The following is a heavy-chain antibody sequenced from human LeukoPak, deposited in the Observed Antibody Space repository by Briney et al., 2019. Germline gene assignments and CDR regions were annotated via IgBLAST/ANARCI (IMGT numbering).Heavy chain of an antibody. CDR3: AKPPRLNYYDSSGYGDFFDY. D-gene: IGHD3-22*01. CDR1: GFTFSSYA. Sequence: GGSLRLSCAASGFTFSSYAMSWVRQAPGKGLEWVSAISGSGGSTYYADSVKGRFTISRDNSKNTLYLQMNSLRAEDTAVYYRAKPPRLNYYDSSGYGDFFDYWGQGTLVTVSS. CDR2: ISGSGGST. V-gene: IGHV3-23*01. J-gene: IGHJ4*02.